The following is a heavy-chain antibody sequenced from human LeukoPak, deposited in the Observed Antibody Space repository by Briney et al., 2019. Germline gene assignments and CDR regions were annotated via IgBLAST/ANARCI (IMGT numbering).Heavy chain of an antibody. D-gene: IGHD5-24*01. CDR3: ARASRRERWLQIYYFDY. Sequence: PSETLSPTCAVYGGSFSGYYWSWIRQPPGKGLEWIGEINHSGSTNYNPSLKSRVTISVDTSKNQFSLKLSSVTAADTAVYYCARASRRERWLQIYYFDYWGQGTLVTVSS. J-gene: IGHJ4*02. V-gene: IGHV4-34*01. CDR2: INHSGST. CDR1: GGSFSGYY.